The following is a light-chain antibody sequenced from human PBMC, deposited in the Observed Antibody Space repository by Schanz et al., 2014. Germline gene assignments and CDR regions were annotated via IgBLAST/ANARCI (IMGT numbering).Light chain of an antibody. J-gene: IGLJ2*01. Sequence: QSVLTQPPSASGPPGQRVTISCSGSSSNIGTNSVVWYQQLPGTAPKLLIYSNNQRPSGVPDRFSGSKSGNTASLTVSGLQAEDEADYYCSSYAGSNNLVFGGGTKLTVL. CDR1: SSNIGTNS. CDR3: SSYAGSNNLV. CDR2: SNN. V-gene: IGLV1-44*01.